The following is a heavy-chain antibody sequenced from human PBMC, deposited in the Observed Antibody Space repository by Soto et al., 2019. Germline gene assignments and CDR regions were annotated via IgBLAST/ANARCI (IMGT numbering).Heavy chain of an antibody. J-gene: IGHJ2*01. D-gene: IGHD2-21*02. CDR3: ARDQSVVVTAIMDWYFEL. CDR1: GFTFTIYA. Sequence: GVSLRLSCAASGFTFTIYAMSWVRQAPGKGLEWVSGISGSGGNTYYADSVKGRFTISRDNAKNSLYLQMNSLRDEDTAVYYRARDQSVVVTAIMDWYFELWGRGTLVTVSS. CDR2: ISGSGGNT. V-gene: IGHV3-23*01.